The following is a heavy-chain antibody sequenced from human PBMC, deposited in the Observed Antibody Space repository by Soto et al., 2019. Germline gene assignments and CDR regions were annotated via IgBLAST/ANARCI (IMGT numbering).Heavy chain of an antibody. CDR3: ARAGDYGDYRPYTYTYPGRAF. CDR2: IWYDGSNK. J-gene: IGHJ6*02. Sequence: GGSLRLSCAASGFTFSSYGMHWVRQAPGKGLEWVAVIWYDGSNKYYADSVKGRFTISRDNSKNTLYLQMNSLRAEDTAVYYCARAGDYGDYRPYTYTYPGRAFWGQGTWVTV. CDR1: GFTFSSYG. V-gene: IGHV3-33*01. D-gene: IGHD4-17*01.